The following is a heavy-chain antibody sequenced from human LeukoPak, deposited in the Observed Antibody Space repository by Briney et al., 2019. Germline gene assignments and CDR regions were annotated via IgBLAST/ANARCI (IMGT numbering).Heavy chain of an antibody. Sequence: PGRSLRLSCAASGFTFSSYAMHWVRQAPGKGLEWVAVISYDGSNKYYADSVKGRFTISRDNSKNTLYLQMNSLRAEDTAVYYCAKDEGGYGDSGANYFDYWGQGTLVTVSS. CDR2: ISYDGSNK. CDR3: AKDEGGYGDSGANYFDY. J-gene: IGHJ4*02. D-gene: IGHD4-17*01. V-gene: IGHV3-30-3*01. CDR1: GFTFSSYA.